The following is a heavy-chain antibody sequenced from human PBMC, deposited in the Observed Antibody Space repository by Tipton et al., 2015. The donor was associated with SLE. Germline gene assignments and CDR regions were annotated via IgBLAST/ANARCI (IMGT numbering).Heavy chain of an antibody. J-gene: IGHJ4*02. CDR1: GGSNSSYY. CDR3: ARGRSGEWPHPSDF. CDR2: IHYTGST. D-gene: IGHD3-10*01. V-gene: IGHV4-59*01. Sequence: LRLSCTVSGGSNSSYYWSWLRQPPGKGLEWIGYIHYTGSTKYNPSLESRVTISLDMSENQFSLSLSSVTAAETAVYYCARGRSGEWPHPSDFWSQGTLVTVSS.